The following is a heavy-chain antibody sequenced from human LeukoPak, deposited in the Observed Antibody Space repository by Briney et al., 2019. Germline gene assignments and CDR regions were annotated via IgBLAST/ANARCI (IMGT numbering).Heavy chain of an antibody. V-gene: IGHV3-23*01. D-gene: IGHD5-18*01. CDR1: GFTFSCYA. J-gene: IGHJ4*02. CDR3: AKDKKVMQLSNY. Sequence: GGPLRPSCAASGFTFSCYAMSWVRQAPGKGLEWVSAISGSGGSTYYADSVKGRFTISRDNSKNTLYLQMNSLRAEDTAVYYCAKDKKVMQLSNYWGQGTLVTVSS. CDR2: ISGSGGST.